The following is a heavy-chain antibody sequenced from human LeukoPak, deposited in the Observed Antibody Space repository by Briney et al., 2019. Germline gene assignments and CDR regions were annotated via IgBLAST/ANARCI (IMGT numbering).Heavy chain of an antibody. V-gene: IGHV3-33*06. J-gene: IGHJ4*02. Sequence: PGGSLRLSCAASGFTFSSYGMHWVRQAPGKGLEWVAVIWYDGSNKYYADSVKGRFTISRDNSKNTLYLQMNNLRAGDTAVYFCAKRGVVIRVILVGFHKEAYYFDSWGQGALVTVSS. CDR3: AKRGVVIRVILVGFHKEAYYFDS. CDR1: GFTFSSYG. D-gene: IGHD3-22*01. CDR2: IWYDGSNK.